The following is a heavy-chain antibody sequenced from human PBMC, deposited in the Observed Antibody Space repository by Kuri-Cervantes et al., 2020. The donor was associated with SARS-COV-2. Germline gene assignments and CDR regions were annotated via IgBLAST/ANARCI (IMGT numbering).Heavy chain of an antibody. V-gene: IGHV1-69*04. D-gene: IGHD3-22*01. J-gene: IGHJ4*01. CDR1: GGTFSSYA. CDR3: ARTYDSYGYSYF. Sequence: SSVKVSCKASGGTFSSYAISWVRQAPGQGLEWMGRIIPILGIANYAQKFQGRVTITADKSTCTAYMELSSLRSEDTAVDYGARTYDSYGYSYFWGQGTMVTVSS. CDR2: IIPILGIA.